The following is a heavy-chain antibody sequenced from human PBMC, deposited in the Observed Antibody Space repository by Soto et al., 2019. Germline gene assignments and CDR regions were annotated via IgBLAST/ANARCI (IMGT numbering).Heavy chain of an antibody. J-gene: IGHJ4*02. CDR3: AKDEDYYDSSGYYYAIAVGY. CDR1: GFTFSSYA. CDR2: ISGSGGST. V-gene: IGHV3-23*01. Sequence: GSLRLSCAASGFTFSSYAMSWVRQAPGKGLEWVSAISGSGGSTYYADSVKGRFTISRDNSKNTLYLQMNSLRAEDTAVYYCAKDEDYYDSSGYYYAIAVGYWGQGTLVTVSS. D-gene: IGHD3-22*01.